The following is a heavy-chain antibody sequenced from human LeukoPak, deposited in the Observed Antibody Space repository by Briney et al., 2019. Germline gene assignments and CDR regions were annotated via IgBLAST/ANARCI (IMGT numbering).Heavy chain of an antibody. CDR1: GYIFINYA. Sequence: PEASVKVSCKASGYIFINYAIHWVRQAPGQRPEWMGWINGGNGYTKYSQKFQGRVTMTRNTSISTAYMELSSLRSEDTAVYYCARGLGYSYADFDYWGQGTLVTVSS. V-gene: IGHV1-3*01. D-gene: IGHD5-18*01. J-gene: IGHJ4*02. CDR2: INGGNGYT. CDR3: ARGLGYSYADFDY.